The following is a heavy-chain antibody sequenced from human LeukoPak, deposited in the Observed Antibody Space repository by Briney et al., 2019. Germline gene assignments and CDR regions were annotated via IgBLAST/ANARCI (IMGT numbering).Heavy chain of an antibody. CDR2: INLNSGGT. Sequence: ASVKVSCKASGYTFTGYYMHWVRQAPGQGLEWMGRINLNSGGTNYAQKFQGRVTMTRDTSISTAYMELSRLRSDDTAVYYCARVEGGSDDYYYYGMDVWGQGTTVTVSS. D-gene: IGHD6-25*01. V-gene: IGHV1-2*06. CDR1: GYTFTGYY. J-gene: IGHJ6*02. CDR3: ARVEGGSDDYYYYGMDV.